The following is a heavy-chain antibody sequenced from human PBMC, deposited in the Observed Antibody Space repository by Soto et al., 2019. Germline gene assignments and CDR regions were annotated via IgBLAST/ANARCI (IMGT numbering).Heavy chain of an antibody. V-gene: IGHV1-2*02. CDR1: GYTFTVYY. CDR3: ARDLAKGGGSAGFDY. J-gene: IGHJ4*02. D-gene: IGHD1-26*01. Sequence: ASGKVSCKASGYTFTVYYMHWVRQAPGQGLERMWWINPKSGGTMYPQKFQGRVTMTWDTSISTAYMALTRLRSDDTAVYYCARDLAKGGGSAGFDYWGQGTLVTVSS. CDR2: INPKSGGT.